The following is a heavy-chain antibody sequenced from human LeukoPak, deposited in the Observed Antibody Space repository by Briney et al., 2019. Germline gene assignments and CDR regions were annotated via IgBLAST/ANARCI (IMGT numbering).Heavy chain of an antibody. CDR1: GYTFISYG. CDR3: ARDLNVWGSYVTPKGF. Sequence: GASVKVSCKASGYTFISYGISWVRQAPGQGLERMGWISTYNGNTLYAQKFQGRVTMTIDTSTSTAYMELRSLRSDDTAVYYCARDLNVWGSYVTPKGFWGQGTLVTVSS. D-gene: IGHD3-16*01. J-gene: IGHJ4*02. CDR2: ISTYNGNT. V-gene: IGHV1-18*01.